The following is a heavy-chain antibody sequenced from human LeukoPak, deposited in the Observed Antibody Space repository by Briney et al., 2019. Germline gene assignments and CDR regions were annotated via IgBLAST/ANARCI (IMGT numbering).Heavy chain of an antibody. Sequence: GVSLRLSCGPSIFTVSSHYKSWLRQSPGGAVEGVSVIYSGGSTYYADSVKGRFTISRDNSKNTLYLQMNSLRAEDTAVYYCARDRAVRGVIIISWGQGTLVTVSS. CDR2: IYSGGST. V-gene: IGHV3-66*01. CDR3: ARDRAVRGVIIIS. J-gene: IGHJ4*02. D-gene: IGHD3-10*01. CDR1: IFTVSSHY.